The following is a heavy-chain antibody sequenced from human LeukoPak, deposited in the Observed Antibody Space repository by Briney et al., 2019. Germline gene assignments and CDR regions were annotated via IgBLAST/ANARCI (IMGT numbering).Heavy chain of an antibody. J-gene: IGHJ4*02. D-gene: IGHD6-13*01. CDR1: GYTFTGYY. CDR3: ARDISSSWRQETDY. CDR2: INPNSGGT. Sequence: ASVKVSCKASGYTFTGYYMHWVRQAPGQGLEWMGWINPNSGGTNYAQKFQGWVTMTRDTSISTAYMELSRLRSDDTAVYYCARDISSSWRQETDYWGQGTLVTVSS. V-gene: IGHV1-2*04.